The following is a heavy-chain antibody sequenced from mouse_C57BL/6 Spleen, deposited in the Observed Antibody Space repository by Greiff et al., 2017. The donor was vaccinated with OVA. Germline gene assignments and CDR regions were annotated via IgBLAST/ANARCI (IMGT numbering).Heavy chain of an antibody. Sequence: VQLQQSGAELVKPGASVKMSCKASGYTFTSYWITWVKQRPGQGLEWIGDIYPGSGSTNYNEKFKSKATLTVDTSSSTAYMQLSSLTSEDSAVYYCARTKDYDRYFDVWGTGTTVTVSS. CDR1: GYTFTSYW. J-gene: IGHJ1*03. CDR3: ARTKDYDRYFDV. CDR2: IYPGSGST. V-gene: IGHV1-55*01. D-gene: IGHD2-4*01.